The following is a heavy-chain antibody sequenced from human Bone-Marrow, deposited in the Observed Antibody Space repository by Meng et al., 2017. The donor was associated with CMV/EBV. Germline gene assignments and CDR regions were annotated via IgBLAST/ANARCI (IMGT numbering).Heavy chain of an antibody. D-gene: IGHD2-8*01. CDR1: GFTFSSYS. CDR3: ARDEDRNPKDIVLMVYDVRGLMDV. CDR2: ISSSSGYM. J-gene: IGHJ6*02. Sequence: GESLKISCAASGFTFSSYSMNWVRQAPGKGLEWVSSISSSSGYMYYADSVKGRFTISRDNAKNPLYLQMNSLRAEDTAVYYCARDEDRNPKDIVLMVYDVRGLMDVWGQGTTVTVSS. V-gene: IGHV3-21*01.